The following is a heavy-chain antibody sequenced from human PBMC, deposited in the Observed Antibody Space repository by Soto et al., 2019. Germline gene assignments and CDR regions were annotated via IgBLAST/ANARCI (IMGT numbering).Heavy chain of an antibody. CDR2: VYYSGST. Sequence: SETLSLTCTVSGGSVSTGAYYWSWIQHPQGKGLEWIGCVYYSGSTKYNPSLKSRVTISVDTSKNQFSLKVKDVTAADTAVYYCARDNEQWRGDHWFDQWGKGALVTVSS. J-gene: IGHJ5*02. CDR3: ARDNEQWRGDHWFDQ. V-gene: IGHV4-61*08. D-gene: IGHD6-19*01. CDR1: GGSVSTGAYY.